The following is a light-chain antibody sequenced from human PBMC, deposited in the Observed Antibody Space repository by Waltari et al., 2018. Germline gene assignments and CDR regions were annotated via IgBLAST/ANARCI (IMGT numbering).Light chain of an antibody. CDR3: QQYGRAPLT. J-gene: IGKJ3*01. V-gene: IGKV3-20*01. Sequence: EVVLTQSPGTLSLFPGERATLSCRASQSVGRGYLAWYQQKVGQAPRLLIYGATSRATGVPDRFSGTESGTDFTLSISRLEPEDSAVYFCQQYGRAPLTFGPGTKVEIK. CDR2: GAT. CDR1: QSVGRGY.